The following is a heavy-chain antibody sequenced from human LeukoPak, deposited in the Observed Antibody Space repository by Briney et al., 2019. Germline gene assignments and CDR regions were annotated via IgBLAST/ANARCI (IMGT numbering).Heavy chain of an antibody. Sequence: GGSLRLSCVGSGFTFSNYWMTWVRQAPGKGLEWVANIKQDGSEKYYGDSVKGRFTISRDNAKNSLYLQMNSLRVEDTAVYYCPRSPLYGMDVWGQGTSVTVAS. CDR3: PRSPLYGMDV. CDR2: IKQDGSEK. CDR1: GFTFSNYW. J-gene: IGHJ6*02. V-gene: IGHV3-7*01.